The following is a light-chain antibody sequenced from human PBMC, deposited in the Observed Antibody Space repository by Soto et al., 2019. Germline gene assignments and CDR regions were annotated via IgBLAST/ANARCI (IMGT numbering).Light chain of an antibody. V-gene: IGLV2-23*01. CDR3: CSYVRSSTFYV. J-gene: IGLJ1*01. Sequence: QSALTQPPSVSGSPGQSITISCTGTSSDVGNYKLVSWYQQHPGKAPKLMIYEGSKRPSGVSNRFSGSKSGNTASLTIAGLQAEDEADYYCCSYVRSSTFYVFGTGTKLTVL. CDR1: SSDVGNYKL. CDR2: EGS.